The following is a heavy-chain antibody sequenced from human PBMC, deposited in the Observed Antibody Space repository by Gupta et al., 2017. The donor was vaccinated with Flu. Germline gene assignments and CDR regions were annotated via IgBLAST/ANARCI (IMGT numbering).Heavy chain of an antibody. CDR3: ARGPSYCSGGSCYPLYNWFDP. J-gene: IGHJ5*02. Sequence: LEWIGYIYYSGSTYYNPSLKSRVTISVDTSKNQFSLKLSSVTAADTAVYYCARGPSYCSGGSCYPLYNWFDPWGQGTLVTVSS. CDR2: IYYSGST. V-gene: IGHV4-31*02. D-gene: IGHD2-15*01.